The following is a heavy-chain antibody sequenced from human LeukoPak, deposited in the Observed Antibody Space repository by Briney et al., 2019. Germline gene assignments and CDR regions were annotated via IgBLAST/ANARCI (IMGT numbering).Heavy chain of an antibody. CDR2: IYTSGSN. V-gene: IGHV4-4*07. J-gene: IGHJ4*02. Sequence: SETLSFTGTASGASISSYYWSWFRKPAGKGLEWIGRIYTSGSNNYNPSLKSRVTMSVDTSKNQFSLKLSSVTAADTAMYYCARDNEVAARSFDYWGQGTLVTVSS. CDR1: GASISSYY. D-gene: IGHD6-6*01. CDR3: ARDNEVAARSFDY.